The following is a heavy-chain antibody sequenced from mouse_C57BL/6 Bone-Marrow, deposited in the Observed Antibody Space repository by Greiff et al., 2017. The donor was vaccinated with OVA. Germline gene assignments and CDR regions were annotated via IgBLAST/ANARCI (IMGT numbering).Heavy chain of an antibody. CDR1: GFNIKDDY. D-gene: IGHD2-1*01. V-gene: IGHV14-4*01. Sequence: EVQLQQSGAELVRPGASVKLSCTASGFNIKDDYMHWVKQRPGQGLEWIGWIDPENGDTEYASKFQGKATITADTSSNTAYLQLSSLTSEDTAVYYCTAYGNCRGWFAYWGQGTLVTVSA. CDR2: IDPENGDT. CDR3: TAYGNCRGWFAY. J-gene: IGHJ3*01.